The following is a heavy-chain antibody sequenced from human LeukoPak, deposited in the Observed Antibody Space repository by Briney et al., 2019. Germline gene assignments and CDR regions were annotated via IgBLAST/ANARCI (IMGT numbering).Heavy chain of an antibody. Sequence: PGGSLRLSCAASGFTFSNYWMTWVRQAPGKGLEWVANIKQDGSERDYVDSVKGRFTISRDNAESSLHLQMNSLRVEDTALYYCAGGYGSGSFSAWGQGTLVTVS. CDR1: GFTFSNYW. CDR2: IKQDGSER. CDR3: AGGYGSGSFSA. V-gene: IGHV3-7*03. D-gene: IGHD3-10*01. J-gene: IGHJ5*02.